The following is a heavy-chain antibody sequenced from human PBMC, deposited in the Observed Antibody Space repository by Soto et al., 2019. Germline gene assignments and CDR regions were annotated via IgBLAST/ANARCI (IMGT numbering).Heavy chain of an antibody. CDR3: TSVPGQWLPNTPWVDY. D-gene: IGHD6-19*01. J-gene: IGHJ4*02. V-gene: IGHV3-73*01. CDR1: GFTFSGSA. Sequence: EVQLVESGGGLVQPGGSLKLSCAASGFTFSGSAMHWVRQASGKGLEWVGRIRSKANSYATAYAASVKGRFTISRDDSKNTAYLQMNSLKTEDTAVYYCTSVPGQWLPNTPWVDYWGQGTLVTVSS. CDR2: IRSKANSYAT.